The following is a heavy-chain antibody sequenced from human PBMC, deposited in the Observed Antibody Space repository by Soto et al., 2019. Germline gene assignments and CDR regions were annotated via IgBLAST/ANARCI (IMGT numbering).Heavy chain of an antibody. CDR2: MNPNSGNT. CDR1: GYTFTSYD. CDR3: ARGYYYDSSGSRNWFDP. V-gene: IGHV1-8*01. Sequence: ASVKVSFKASGYTFTSYDINWVRQATGQGLEWMGWMNPNSGNTGYAQKFQGRVTMTRNTSISTAYMELSSLRSEDTAVYYCARGYYYDSSGSRNWFDPWGQGTLVTVSS. D-gene: IGHD3-22*01. J-gene: IGHJ5*02.